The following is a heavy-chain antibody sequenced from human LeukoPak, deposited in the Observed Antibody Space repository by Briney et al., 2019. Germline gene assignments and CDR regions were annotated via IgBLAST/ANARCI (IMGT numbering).Heavy chain of an antibody. CDR3: ARDYYDSSGYYYLPDY. Sequence: HPGGSLRLSCAASGFTFSSYAMSWVRQAPGKGLEWVAVISYDGRKMKYADSVKGRFAISRDNSKDTLSLHMNTLRTEDTAVYYCARDYYDSSGYYYLPDYWGQGALVTVSS. CDR2: ISYDGRKM. D-gene: IGHD3-22*01. CDR1: GFTFSSYA. J-gene: IGHJ4*02. V-gene: IGHV3-30*03.